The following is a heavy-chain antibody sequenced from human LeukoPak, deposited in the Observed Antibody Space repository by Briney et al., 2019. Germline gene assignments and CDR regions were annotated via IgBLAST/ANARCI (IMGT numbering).Heavy chain of an antibody. V-gene: IGHV4-30-4*01. CDR3: ARGGLYSSSWLNWFDL. Sequence: SQTLSLTCTVSGGSISSGDYYWSWIRQPPGKGLEWIGYIYYSGSTYSNPSLKSRVTISVDTSKNQFSLKLSSVTAADTAVYYCARGGLYSSSWLNWFDLLGQGTLVTVSS. J-gene: IGHJ5*02. CDR2: IYYSGST. CDR1: GGSISSGDYY. D-gene: IGHD6-13*01.